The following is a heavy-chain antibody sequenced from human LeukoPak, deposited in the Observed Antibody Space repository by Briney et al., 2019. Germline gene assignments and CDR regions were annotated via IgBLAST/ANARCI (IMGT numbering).Heavy chain of an antibody. J-gene: IGHJ4*02. CDR3: AREVSSIAARFCDY. V-gene: IGHV4-4*07. CDR2: IYTSGST. D-gene: IGHD6-6*01. Sequence: SETLSLTCTVSGGSISSYYWSWIRQPAGKGLEWIWRIYTSGSTNYNPSLESRVTMSVDTSKNQFSLKLSSVTAADTAVYYCAREVSSIAARFCDYWGQGTLVTVSS. CDR1: GGSISSYY.